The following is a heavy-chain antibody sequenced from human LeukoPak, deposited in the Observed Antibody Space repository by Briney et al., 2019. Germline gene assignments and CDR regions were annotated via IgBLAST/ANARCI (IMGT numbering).Heavy chain of an antibody. D-gene: IGHD5-24*01. J-gene: IGHJ4*02. V-gene: IGHV1-24*01. Sequence: GASVKVSCKVSGYTVTELSMHWVRQSPGKGLEWMGGFHPEDGETIYAQKFQGRVTMTEDTSTDTAYMELSSLRSEDTAVYYCARDRFWGRDGYNKFDYWGQGTLVTVSS. CDR3: ARDRFWGRDGYNKFDY. CDR2: FHPEDGET. CDR1: GYTVTELS.